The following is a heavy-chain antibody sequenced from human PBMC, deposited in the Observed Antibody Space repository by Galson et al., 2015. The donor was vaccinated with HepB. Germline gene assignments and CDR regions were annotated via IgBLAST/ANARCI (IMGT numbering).Heavy chain of an antibody. V-gene: IGHV3-9*01. CDR1: GFTFDDYA. CDR3: AKDSGAPADPYYYYYYMDV. D-gene: IGHD6-13*01. Sequence: SLRLSCAASGFTFDDYAMHWVRQAPGKGLEWVSGISWNSGNIGYADSVKGRFTTSRDNAKNALHLQMNSLRAEDTALYYCAKDSGAPADPYYYYYYMDVWGKGTTVTVSS. CDR2: ISWNSGNI. J-gene: IGHJ6*03.